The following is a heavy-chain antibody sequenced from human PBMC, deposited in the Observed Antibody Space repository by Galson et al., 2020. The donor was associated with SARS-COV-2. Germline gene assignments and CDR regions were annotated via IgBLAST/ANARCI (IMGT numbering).Heavy chain of an antibody. Sequence: SETLSPTCPVSGRPISSYYWSWTRQPPGQGLEWIGYISYSGSTNHNPSLTSRVTISVDTSKNQFSLKLSSVTAADTAVYYCARRGLGGFNYYDSSGYSVENAFDIWGQGTMVTVSS. CDR3: ARRGLGGFNYYDSSGYSVENAFDI. CDR1: GRPISSYY. V-gene: IGHV4-59*08. J-gene: IGHJ3*02. CDR2: ISYSGST. D-gene: IGHD3-22*01.